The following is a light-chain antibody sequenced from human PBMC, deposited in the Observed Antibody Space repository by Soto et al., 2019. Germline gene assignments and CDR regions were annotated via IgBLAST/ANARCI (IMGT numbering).Light chain of an antibody. J-gene: IGKJ3*01. CDR1: QGMRNF. Sequence: DIQMTQSPTSLSASVGDRVTITCRASQGMRNFVAWHQQKPGKAPKLLIYAASTLQSGVPSRFSGSGSGTDFTLINNSLQPEDVATYSCQKYSSVPVFGPGTKVEIK. CDR2: AAS. V-gene: IGKV1-27*01. CDR3: QKYSSVPV.